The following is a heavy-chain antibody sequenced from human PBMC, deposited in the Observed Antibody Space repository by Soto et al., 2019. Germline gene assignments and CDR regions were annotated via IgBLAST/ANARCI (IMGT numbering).Heavy chain of an antibody. V-gene: IGHV3-33*01. J-gene: IGHJ4*02. CDR3: VRDTYDTSADY. Sequence: QVQLVESGGGVVQPGRSLRLSCVVSQFTFSDYGMHWIRQAPDQGLEWLGTIWYDGSKKIYGDSVRGRFTIFRDNSKNTLHLQMNSLRVEDTAVYYCVRDTYDTSADYWGRGSLVIVSP. CDR2: IWYDGSKK. CDR1: QFTFSDYG. D-gene: IGHD3-22*01.